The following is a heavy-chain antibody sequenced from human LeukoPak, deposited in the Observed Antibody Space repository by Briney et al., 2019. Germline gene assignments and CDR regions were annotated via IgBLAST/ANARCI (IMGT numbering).Heavy chain of an antibody. Sequence: PGGSLRLSCAASGFTFSSYAMSWVRQAPGKGLEWVSGSGSGGSTHYADSVKGRFTISRDNSKNTLYLQMNSLRAEDTAVYYCAKETVLRITMIVVVIRAFDIWGQGTMVTVSS. CDR2: SGSGGST. J-gene: IGHJ3*02. V-gene: IGHV3-23*01. D-gene: IGHD3-22*01. CDR3: AKETVLRITMIVVVIRAFDI. CDR1: GFTFSSYA.